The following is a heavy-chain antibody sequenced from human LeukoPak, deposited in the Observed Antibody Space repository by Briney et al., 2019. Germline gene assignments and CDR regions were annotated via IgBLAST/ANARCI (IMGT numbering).Heavy chain of an antibody. V-gene: IGHV4-34*01. Sequence: SETLSLTCAVYGGSFSDYYWSWIRQLPGKGLEWIGEINHSGDTKYNPSLKSRVTISVDTSKNQFSLKVSSVTAADTAVYYCARIQLWPLHYFDYWGQGTLVTVSS. CDR1: GGSFSDYY. J-gene: IGHJ4*02. D-gene: IGHD5-18*01. CDR3: ARIQLWPLHYFDY. CDR2: INHSGDT.